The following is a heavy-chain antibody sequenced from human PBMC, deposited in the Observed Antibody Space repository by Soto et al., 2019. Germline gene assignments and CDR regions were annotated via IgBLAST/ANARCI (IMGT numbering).Heavy chain of an antibody. CDR2: IKEDGNEK. CDR3: VRSGDYRSGSYWYFFDY. D-gene: IGHD3-10*01. J-gene: IGHJ4*02. V-gene: IGHV3-7*03. Sequence: PWGSLRLSCAASGFTFSSYWMSWVRQAPGKGLEWVANIKEDGNEKYYVDSVKGRFTISRDNAKKSLYLQLDSLRAEDTALYYCVRSGDYRSGSYWYFFDYWGQGTQVTVSS. CDR1: GFTFSSYW.